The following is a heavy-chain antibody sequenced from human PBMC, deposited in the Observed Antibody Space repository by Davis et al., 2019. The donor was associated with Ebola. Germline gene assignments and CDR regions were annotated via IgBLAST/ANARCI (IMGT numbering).Heavy chain of an antibody. D-gene: IGHD6-6*01. CDR3: ARDSRQLVRGWFDP. CDR1: GFTFSSYA. CDR2: ISYDGSNK. Sequence: PGGSLRLSCAASGFTFSSYAMHWVRQAPGKGLEWVAVISYDGSNKYYADSVKGRFTISRDNSKNTLYLQMNSLRAEDTAVYYCARDSRQLVRGWFDPWGQGTLVTVSS. V-gene: IGHV3-30-3*01. J-gene: IGHJ5*02.